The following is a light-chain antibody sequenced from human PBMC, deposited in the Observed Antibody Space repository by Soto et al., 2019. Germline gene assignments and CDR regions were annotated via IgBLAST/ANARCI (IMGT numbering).Light chain of an antibody. CDR3: SSYTSSSTFV. J-gene: IGLJ1*01. CDR1: SSDVGGYNY. Sequence: HSALTQPASVSGSPGQSITISCTGTSSDVGGYNYVSWFQHHPGKAPKLMIYEVSNRPSGVSNRFSGSKSGSTASLTISGLQAEDEADYYCSSYTSSSTFVFGTGTKLTVL. CDR2: EVS. V-gene: IGLV2-14*01.